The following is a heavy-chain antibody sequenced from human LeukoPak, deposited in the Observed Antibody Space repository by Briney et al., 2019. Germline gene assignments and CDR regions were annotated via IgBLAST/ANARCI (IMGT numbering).Heavy chain of an antibody. D-gene: IGHD6-6*01. CDR3: ARFRYSRSSSFCDY. CDR1: GFTFSSYW. V-gene: IGHV3-7*01. Sequence: PGGSLRLSCAASGFTFSSYWMTWVRQPPEKGLEWVANIKHEGSEQYYMDSVKGRFTISRDNAKKSLYLQMSSLRAEDTAVYYCARFRYSRSSSFCDYWGQGTLVTVSS. J-gene: IGHJ4*02. CDR2: IKHEGSEQ.